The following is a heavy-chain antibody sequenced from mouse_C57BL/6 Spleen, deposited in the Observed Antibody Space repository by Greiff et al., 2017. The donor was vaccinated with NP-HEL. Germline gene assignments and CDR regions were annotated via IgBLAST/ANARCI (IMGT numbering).Heavy chain of an antibody. D-gene: IGHD2-4*01. Sequence: EVMLVESGGGLVKPGGSLKLSCAASGFTFSSYAMSWVRQTPEKRLEWVATISDGGSYTYYPDNVKGRFTISRDNAKNNLYLQMSHLKSEDTAMYYCARESYDYNFDYWGQGTTLTVSS. CDR2: ISDGGSYT. CDR3: ARESYDYNFDY. V-gene: IGHV5-4*01. J-gene: IGHJ2*01. CDR1: GFTFSSYA.